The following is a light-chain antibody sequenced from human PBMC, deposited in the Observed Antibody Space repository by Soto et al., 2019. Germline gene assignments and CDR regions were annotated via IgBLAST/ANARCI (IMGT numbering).Light chain of an antibody. V-gene: IGLV2-23*02. CDR3: CSYAGGSTYA. CDR2: EVD. J-gene: IGLJ1*01. CDR1: SSDIGSHKL. Sequence: QSALTQPASMSGSPGQSITLSCTGTSSDIGSHKLVSWYQHHPGTAPKLIIYEVDSRPSGISDRFSGSKSGNMASLTISGLQAEDEADYYCCSYAGGSTYAFGTGTKVTVL.